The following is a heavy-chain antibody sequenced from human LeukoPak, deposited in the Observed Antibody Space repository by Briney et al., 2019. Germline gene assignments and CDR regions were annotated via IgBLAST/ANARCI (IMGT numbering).Heavy chain of an antibody. Sequence: SETLSLTCTVSGGSISSSSYYWGWIRHPPGKGLEWVGSIYYSGSTYYNPSLKSRVTISVDTSKNQFSLKLSSVTAADTAVYYCARHPNYGANWFDPWGQGTLVTVSS. D-gene: IGHD4-17*01. V-gene: IGHV4-39*01. CDR1: GGSISSSSYY. J-gene: IGHJ5*02. CDR2: IYYSGST. CDR3: ARHPNYGANWFDP.